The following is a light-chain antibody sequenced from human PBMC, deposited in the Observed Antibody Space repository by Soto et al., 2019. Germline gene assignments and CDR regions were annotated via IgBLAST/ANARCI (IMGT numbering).Light chain of an antibody. Sequence: SYELTQPPSVSVAPGQTAKIICGGNNIGSKSVQWYQQKPGQAPVLVVYDDSDRPSGIPERFSGSKSWNTATLTISRVEAGDEADYYCQVWDTSSDHYVSGNGTKVTVL. V-gene: IGLV3-21*02. CDR2: DDS. CDR1: NIGSKS. CDR3: QVWDTSSDHYV. J-gene: IGLJ1*01.